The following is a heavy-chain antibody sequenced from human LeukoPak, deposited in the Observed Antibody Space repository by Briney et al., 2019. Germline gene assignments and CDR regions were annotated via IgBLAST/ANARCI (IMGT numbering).Heavy chain of an antibody. D-gene: IGHD1-26*01. V-gene: IGHV1-2*02. CDR3: ARAPMGVAPLY. CDR1: GYTFTSYY. CDR2: MNPVSGNA. Sequence: ASVKVSCKASGYTFTSYYMHWVRQAPGQGLEWMGWMNPVSGNAGSAQKFQGRVSLTRDTSITTAYMELSSLRSDDTAFYYCARAPMGVAPLYWGQGTLVTVSS. J-gene: IGHJ4*02.